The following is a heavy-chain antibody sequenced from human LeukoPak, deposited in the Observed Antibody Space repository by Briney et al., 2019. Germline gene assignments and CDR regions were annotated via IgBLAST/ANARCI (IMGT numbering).Heavy chain of an antibody. Sequence: PGRSLRLSCAASGFTFSSYGMHWVRQAPGKGLEWVAVISYDGSNKYYADSVKGRFTISRDNSKNTLYLQMNSLRAEDTAVYYCARDGAPQVAPVAIAFYYHGMNVWGQGTTVTVSS. CDR3: ARDGAPQVAPVAIAFYYHGMNV. V-gene: IGHV3-30*03. CDR1: GFTFSSYG. CDR2: ISYDGSNK. J-gene: IGHJ6*02. D-gene: IGHD2-2*02.